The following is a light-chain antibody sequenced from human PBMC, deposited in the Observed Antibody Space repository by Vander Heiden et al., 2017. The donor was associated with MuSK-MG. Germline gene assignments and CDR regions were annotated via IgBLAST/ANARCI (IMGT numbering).Light chain of an antibody. CDR1: QSISSW. V-gene: IGKV1-5*03. CDR3: QQYNSSPRT. J-gene: IGKJ1*01. Sequence: DIQMTQSPSTLSSSVGDRVTITCRASQSISSWLAWYQQKPGKAHKLLIYKASSLESRVPSRFSGSGSGTEFTLTISSLQPDDFATYYCQQYNSSPRTFGQGTKVEIK. CDR2: KAS.